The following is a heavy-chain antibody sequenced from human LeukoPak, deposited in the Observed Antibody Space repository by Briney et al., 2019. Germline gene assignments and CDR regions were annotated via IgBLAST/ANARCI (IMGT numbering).Heavy chain of an antibody. CDR1: GFTVSSNY. J-gene: IGHJ4*02. CDR3: ARGAGYNYPYYFDY. D-gene: IGHD5-24*01. Sequence: GGSLRLPCAASGFTVSSNYMNWVRQAPGKGLEWVSVIYGGGNIYYADSVKGRFTISRDNSKNTLYLQMNSLRAEDTAVYYCARGAGYNYPYYFDYWGQGTLVTVSS. V-gene: IGHV3-53*01. CDR2: IYGGGNI.